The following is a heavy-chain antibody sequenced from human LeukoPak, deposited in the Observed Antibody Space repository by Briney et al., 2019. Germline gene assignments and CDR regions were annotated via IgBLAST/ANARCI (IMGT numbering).Heavy chain of an antibody. CDR3: AGSPYGGNSEI. D-gene: IGHD4-23*01. CDR1: GFTFSDYN. CDR2: MSPDGNKK. V-gene: IGHV3-30-3*01. Sequence: GGSLRLSCAASGFTFSDYNMHWVRQAPGKGLDWVALMSPDGNKKYYADSVKGRFTISRDNAKNTLYLQMNSLRAEDTAVYYCAGSPYGGNSEIWGLGTMVTVSS. J-gene: IGHJ3*02.